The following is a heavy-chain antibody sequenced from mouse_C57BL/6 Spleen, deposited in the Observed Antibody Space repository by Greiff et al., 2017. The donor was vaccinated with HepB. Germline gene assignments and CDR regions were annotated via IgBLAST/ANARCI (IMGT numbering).Heavy chain of an antibody. CDR3: TRGSSNYYAMDY. J-gene: IGHJ4*01. CDR1: GFTFSSYA. CDR2: ISSGGDYI. V-gene: IGHV5-9-1*02. D-gene: IGHD3-2*02. Sequence: EVQRVESGEGLVKPGGSLKLSCAASGFTFSSYAMSWVRQTPEKRLEWVAYISSGGDYIYYADTVKGRFTISSDNARNTLYLQMSSLKSEDTAMYYCTRGSSNYYAMDYWGQGTSVTVSS.